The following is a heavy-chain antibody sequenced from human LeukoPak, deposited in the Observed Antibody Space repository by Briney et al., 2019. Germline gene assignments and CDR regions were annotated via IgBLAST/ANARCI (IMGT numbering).Heavy chain of an antibody. V-gene: IGHV4-39*07. Sequence: YPSETLSLTCTVSGGSISSSSYYWGWIRQPPGKGLEWIGSVYYSGSTYYNPSLKSRVTISVDTSKNQFSLKLSSVTAADTAVYYCARADANTYDTRYWGQGTLVTVSS. CDR3: ARADANTYDTRY. J-gene: IGHJ4*02. CDR1: GGSISSSSYY. D-gene: IGHD1/OR15-1a*01. CDR2: VYYSGST.